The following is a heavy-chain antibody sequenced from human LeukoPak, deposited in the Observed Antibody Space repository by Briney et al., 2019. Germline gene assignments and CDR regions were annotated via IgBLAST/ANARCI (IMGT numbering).Heavy chain of an antibody. CDR2: ISAYNGNT. Sequence: ASVKVSCKASGYTFTGYYMHWVRQAPGQGLEWMGWISAYNGNTNYAQKLQGRVTMTTDTSTSTAYMELRSLRSDDTAVYYCARGRAVAGTGFFGYWGQGTLVTVSS. CDR3: ARGRAVAGTGFFGY. V-gene: IGHV1-18*04. J-gene: IGHJ4*02. CDR1: GYTFTGYY. D-gene: IGHD6-19*01.